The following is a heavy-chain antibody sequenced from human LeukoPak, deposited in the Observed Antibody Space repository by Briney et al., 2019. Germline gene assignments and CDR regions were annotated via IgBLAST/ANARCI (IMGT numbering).Heavy chain of an antibody. V-gene: IGHV4-59*01. J-gene: IGHJ4*02. D-gene: IGHD6-13*01. CDR2: IYYSGST. CDR3: AGAFRAAAAAHFDY. CDR1: GGSISSYY. Sequence: PSETLSLTCTVSGGSISSYYWSWIRQPPGKGPEWIGYIYYSGSTNYNPSLKSRVTISVDTSKNQFSLKLSSVTAADTAVYYCAGAFRAAAAAHFDYWGQGTLVTVSS.